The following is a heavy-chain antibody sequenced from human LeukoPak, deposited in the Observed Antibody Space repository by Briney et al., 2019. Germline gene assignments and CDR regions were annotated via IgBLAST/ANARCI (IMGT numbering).Heavy chain of an antibody. J-gene: IGHJ4*02. CDR1: GFTVSSNY. Sequence: PGGSLRLSCAASGFTVSSNYMSWVRQAPGKGLEWVSVIYSGGSTYYADSVKGRFTISRDNSKNTLDLQMDSLRAEDTAVYYCARARPDTAMTWVVSYYFDYWGQGTLVTVSS. D-gene: IGHD5-18*01. V-gene: IGHV3-53*01. CDR2: IYSGGST. CDR3: ARARPDTAMTWVVSYYFDY.